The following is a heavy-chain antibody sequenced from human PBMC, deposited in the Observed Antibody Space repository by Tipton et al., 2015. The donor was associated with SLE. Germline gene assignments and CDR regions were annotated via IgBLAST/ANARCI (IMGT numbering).Heavy chain of an antibody. CDR1: GGAIRSFF. D-gene: IGHD2-2*01. CDR2: IYTGGNT. CDR3: VVCSPSSCAYFDY. Sequence: TLSLTCTVSGGAIRSFFWSWIRQPAGKGLEWIGRIYTGGNTKYNPSLESRVTLSADASKAQFSLKLTSVTAADTAVYYCVVCSPSSCAYFDYWGQGRLVTVSS. V-gene: IGHV4-4*07. J-gene: IGHJ4*02.